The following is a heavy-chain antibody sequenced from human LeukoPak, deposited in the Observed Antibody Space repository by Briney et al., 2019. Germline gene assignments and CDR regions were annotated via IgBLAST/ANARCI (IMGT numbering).Heavy chain of an antibody. D-gene: IGHD1-1*01. CDR1: GFTVSSNY. V-gene: IGHV3-53*01. Sequence: GGSLRLSCAASGFTVSSNYMSWVRQAPGKGLEWVSVIYSGGSTYYADSVKGRFTISRDNSKNTLYLQMNSLRAEDTALYYCAKGQSGTTPYWFDPWGQGTLVTVSS. J-gene: IGHJ5*02. CDR2: IYSGGST. CDR3: AKGQSGTTPYWFDP.